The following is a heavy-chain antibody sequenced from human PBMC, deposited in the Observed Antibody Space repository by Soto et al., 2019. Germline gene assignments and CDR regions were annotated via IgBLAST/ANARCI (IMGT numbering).Heavy chain of an antibody. J-gene: IGHJ6*03. Sequence: QVQLVQSGAEVKKPGASVKVSCKASGYTFTSYAMHWVRQAPGQRLEWMEWTTAGNGNTKYSQMFQGRVTITRDTSASTAYMELSSLRSEDTAVYYCARDSTGYSSSWLYYYYYFMDVWGKGTTVTVSS. CDR2: TTAGNGNT. D-gene: IGHD6-13*01. CDR3: ARDSTGYSSSWLYYYYYFMDV. CDR1: GYTFTSYA. V-gene: IGHV1-3*01.